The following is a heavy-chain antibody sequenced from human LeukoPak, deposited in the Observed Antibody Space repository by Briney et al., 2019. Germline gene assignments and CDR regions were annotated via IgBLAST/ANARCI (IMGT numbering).Heavy chain of an antibody. V-gene: IGHV4-34*01. Sequence: SETLSLACAVCGGSFSGYYWSWLRQPPGKGLEWIGEINHSGSTNYNPSLKSRVTISVDTSKNQFSLKLSSVTAADTAVYYCAVPRIAARILDYWGQGTLVTVSS. CDR2: INHSGST. D-gene: IGHD6-6*01. CDR3: AVPRIAARILDY. J-gene: IGHJ4*02. CDR1: GGSFSGYY.